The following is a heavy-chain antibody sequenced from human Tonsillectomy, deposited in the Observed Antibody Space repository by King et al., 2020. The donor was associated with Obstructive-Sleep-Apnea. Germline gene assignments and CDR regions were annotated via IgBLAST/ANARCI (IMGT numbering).Heavy chain of an antibody. CDR2: IYYSGST. CDR1: GVSISSYY. D-gene: IGHD6-19*01. Sequence: VQLQESGPGLVKPSETLSLTCSVSGVSISSYYGSWIRQRPGKGLEWIGYIYYSGSTNYNPSLKSRVTISVDTSKNQFSLKLSSVTAADTAGYYCASGYSSGPPDAFDIWGQGTMVTVSS. V-gene: IGHV4-59*01. J-gene: IGHJ3*02. CDR3: ASGYSSGPPDAFDI.